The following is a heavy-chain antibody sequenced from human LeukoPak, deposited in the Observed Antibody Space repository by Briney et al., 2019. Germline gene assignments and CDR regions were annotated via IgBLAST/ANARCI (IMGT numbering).Heavy chain of an antibody. Sequence: PGGSLRLSCAAFGFTFSSYGMHWVRQAPGKGLEWVAFIRYDGSNKYYTDSVKGRFTISRDNSKNTLYLQMNSLRAEDTAVYYCAKDQYSSSYYFDYWGQGTLVTVSS. CDR2: IRYDGSNK. D-gene: IGHD6-6*01. V-gene: IGHV3-30*02. J-gene: IGHJ4*02. CDR1: GFTFSSYG. CDR3: AKDQYSSSYYFDY.